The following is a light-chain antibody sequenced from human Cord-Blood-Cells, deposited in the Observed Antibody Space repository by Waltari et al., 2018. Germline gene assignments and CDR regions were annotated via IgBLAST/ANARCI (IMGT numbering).Light chain of an antibody. V-gene: IGKV1-39*01. CDR2: AAS. CDR3: QQSYSTPRGFT. CDR1: QSISSY. J-gene: IGKJ3*01. Sequence: DIQMTQPPSSLSVSVGDRVTITCRASQSISSYLNWYQQKPGKAPKLLIYAASSLQSGVPSRFSCSGSGTDFTLTISSLQPEDFATYYCQQSYSTPRGFTFGPGTKVDIK.